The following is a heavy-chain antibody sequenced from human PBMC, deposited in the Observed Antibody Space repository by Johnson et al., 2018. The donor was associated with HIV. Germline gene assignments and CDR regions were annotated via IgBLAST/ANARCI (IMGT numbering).Heavy chain of an antibody. J-gene: IGHJ3*02. CDR3: ARGGPYDSGIIDAFDI. Sequence: VQLVESGGGVVQPGKSLRLSCAASGLTFSDFAMHWVRQAPGKGLEWVAVTSYDGINKYYATSVKGRFTISRDNSKNTLYLQMNSLRAEDTAVDYCARGGPYDSGIIDAFDIWGQGTMVTVSS. D-gene: IGHD3-10*01. CDR2: TSYDGINK. CDR1: GLTFSDFA. V-gene: IGHV3-30-3*01.